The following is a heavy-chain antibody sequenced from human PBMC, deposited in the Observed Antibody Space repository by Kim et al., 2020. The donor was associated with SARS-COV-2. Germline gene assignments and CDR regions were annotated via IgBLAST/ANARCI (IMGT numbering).Heavy chain of an antibody. D-gene: IGHD3-22*01. Sequence: ASVKVSCKASAYSFISYGINWVRQAPGHGLEWMGWISAYNGDTNYAQKFQGRVTMTTDSSTSTAYMELRSLGSDDTAVFYCASSDRIGRYDTSGSYPLDYWGQGTLVTVSS. CDR1: AYSFISYG. CDR2: ISAYNGDT. CDR3: ASSDRIGRYDTSGSYPLDY. J-gene: IGHJ4*02. V-gene: IGHV1-18*01.